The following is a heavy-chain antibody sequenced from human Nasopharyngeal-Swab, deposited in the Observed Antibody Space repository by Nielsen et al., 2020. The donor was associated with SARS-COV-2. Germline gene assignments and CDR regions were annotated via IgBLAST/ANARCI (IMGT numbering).Heavy chain of an antibody. Sequence: VGQCPGKGLARNGEINHSGSTNSNPSLKSRVTISVDTSKNQFSLKLSSVTAADTAAYYCARVWATGTPKLSYFDYWGQGTLVTVSS. CDR3: ARVWATGTPKLSYFDY. D-gene: IGHD1-1*01. CDR2: INHSGST. V-gene: IGHV4-34*01. J-gene: IGHJ4*02.